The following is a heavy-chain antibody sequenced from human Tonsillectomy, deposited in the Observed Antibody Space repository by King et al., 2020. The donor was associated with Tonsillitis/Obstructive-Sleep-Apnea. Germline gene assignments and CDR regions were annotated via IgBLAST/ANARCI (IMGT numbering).Heavy chain of an antibody. CDR2: IYHSGRT. Sequence: QLQESGPGVVKPSETLSLTCSVSGGSIRIGTYYWGWIRQPPGKGLECIGSIYHSGRTHYNPSLESRVTISVDTSKNQFSLKMTSVTAADTAVYYCARHEVRGASFDSWGQGILVAV. D-gene: IGHD4/OR15-4a*01. V-gene: IGHV4-39*01. CDR3: ARHEVRGASFDS. J-gene: IGHJ4*02. CDR1: GGSIRIGTYY.